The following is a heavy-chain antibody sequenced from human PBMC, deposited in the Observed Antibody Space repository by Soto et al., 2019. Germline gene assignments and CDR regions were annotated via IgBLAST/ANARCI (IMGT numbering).Heavy chain of an antibody. V-gene: IGHV1-2*04. CDR3: ARGVVTMVRGVTPPFDY. CDR2: INPNSGGT. J-gene: IGHJ4*02. Sequence: QVQLVQSGAEVKKPGASVKVSCKASGYTFTGYYMHWVRQAPGQGLEWMGWINPNSGGTNYAQKFQGWVTMTRDTSISTAYMELSRLRSDDTAVYYCARGVVTMVRGVTPPFDYWGQGTLVTVSS. D-gene: IGHD3-10*01. CDR1: GYTFTGYY.